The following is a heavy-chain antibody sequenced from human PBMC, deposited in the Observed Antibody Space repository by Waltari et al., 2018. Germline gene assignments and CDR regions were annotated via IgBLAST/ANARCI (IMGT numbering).Heavy chain of an antibody. V-gene: IGHV3-7*01. CDR2: IKQDGSEK. J-gene: IGHJ4*02. CDR3: ATSRTFDY. D-gene: IGHD2-2*01. CDR1: GFTCLSYW. Sequence: EVQLVESGGGMVQPGGSLKLSVVASGFTCLSYWMNWVSQAPGKGLEWVANIKQDGSEKYFVDSVKGRFTISRDNAKNSLFLQMNSLRAEDTAVYYCATSRTFDYWGQGTLVTVSS.